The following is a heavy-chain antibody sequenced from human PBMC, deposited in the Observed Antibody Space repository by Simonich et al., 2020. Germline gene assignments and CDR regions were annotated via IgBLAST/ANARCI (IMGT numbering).Heavy chain of an antibody. V-gene: IGHV3-9*01. CDR3: AKDVAAAGTEYFQH. CDR2: VSENSGSI. D-gene: IGHD6-13*01. Sequence: EVQLGESGGGLGQPGRSLSFACAASGFTFDFYAMHWVRQAPGYGEDEVAGVSENSGSIGYADSVKGLFTISRENAKNSLYLQMNSLRAEDTALYHCAKDVAAAGTEYFQHWGQGTLVTVSS. CDR1: GFTFDFYA. J-gene: IGHJ1*01.